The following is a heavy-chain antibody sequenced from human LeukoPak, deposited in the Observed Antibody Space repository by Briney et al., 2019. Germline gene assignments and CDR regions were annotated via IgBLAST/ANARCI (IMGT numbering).Heavy chain of an antibody. CDR1: GGSISSSSYY. V-gene: IGHV4-61*01. CDR2: IYYSGST. Sequence: SETLSLTCTVSGGSISSSSYYWSWIRQPPGKGLEWIGYIYYSGSTNYNPSLKSRVTISVDTSKNQFSLKLSSVTAADTAVYYCARSGTTFDYWGQGTLVTVSS. CDR3: ARSGTTFDY. J-gene: IGHJ4*02. D-gene: IGHD1-26*01.